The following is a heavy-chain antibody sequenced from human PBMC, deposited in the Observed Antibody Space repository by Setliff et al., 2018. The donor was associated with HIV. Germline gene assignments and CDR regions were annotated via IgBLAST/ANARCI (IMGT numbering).Heavy chain of an antibody. D-gene: IGHD2-21*01. J-gene: IGHJ6*03. CDR3: ARAPRSPLRWRDNLLSSSSFFMDV. CDR1: EFTFSGHW. CDR2: IKQDGSEK. Sequence: GGSLRLSCAASEFTFSGHWMSWVRQAPGKGLEWVANIKQDGSEKNYVDFVKGRFTISRDNAKNSLYLQMNSLRAEDTAVYYCARAPRSPLRWRDNLLSSSSFFMDVWGKGTTVTVSS. V-gene: IGHV3-7*03.